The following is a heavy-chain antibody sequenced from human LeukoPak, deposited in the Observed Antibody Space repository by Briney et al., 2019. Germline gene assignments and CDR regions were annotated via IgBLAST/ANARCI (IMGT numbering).Heavy chain of an antibody. CDR1: GFTFSSYW. V-gene: IGHV3-23*01. Sequence: GGSLRLSCAASGFTFSSYWMSWVRQAPGKGLEWVSAISGSGGSTYYADSVKGRFTISRDNSKNTLYLQMNSLRAEDTAVYYCAKDWSSSSPSWLQNNWFDPWGQGTLVTVSS. D-gene: IGHD6-6*01. CDR3: AKDWSSSSPSWLQNNWFDP. CDR2: ISGSGGST. J-gene: IGHJ5*02.